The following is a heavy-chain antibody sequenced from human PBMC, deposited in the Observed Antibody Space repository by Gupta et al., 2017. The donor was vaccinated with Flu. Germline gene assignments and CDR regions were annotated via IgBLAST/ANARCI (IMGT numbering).Heavy chain of an antibody. V-gene: IGHV1-2*06. CDR2: INPDRGGG. D-gene: IGHD3-9*01. Sequence: QVQLVQSGAEVKKPGASVKVSCKASGYIFTGYFVHWVRQAPGQGLEWMGRINPDRGGGNYAQKFRDRVTMTRDTSSSTAYMDLSSLRSDDTAVYYCARAGGDDILTAYIDWGQGTLVVVSS. CDR3: ARAGGDDILTAYID. CDR1: GYIFTGYF. J-gene: IGHJ4*02.